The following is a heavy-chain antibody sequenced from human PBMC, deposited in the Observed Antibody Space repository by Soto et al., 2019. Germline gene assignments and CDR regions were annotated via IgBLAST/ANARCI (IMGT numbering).Heavy chain of an antibody. V-gene: IGHV1-18*01. Sequence: VKVSCKASGYTFTSYGISWVRQAPGQGLEWMGWISAYNGNTNYAQKLQGRVTMTTDTSTSTAYMELRSLRSDDTAVYYCASLPVPHYDFWSGPQAGYYGMDVWGQGTTVTVSS. CDR1: GYTFTSYG. CDR2: ISAYNGNT. J-gene: IGHJ6*02. CDR3: ASLPVPHYDFWSGPQAGYYGMDV. D-gene: IGHD3-3*01.